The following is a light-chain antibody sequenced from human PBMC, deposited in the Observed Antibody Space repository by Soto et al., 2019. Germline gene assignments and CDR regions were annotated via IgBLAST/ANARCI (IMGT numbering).Light chain of an antibody. J-gene: IGKJ1*01. Sequence: DIQMTQSPPTLSASVGDRVTITCRASQSISSWLAWFQQKPGKAPKLLIYDASNLQSGVPSRFSGSGSGTEFTLTISSLQPDDFATYYCQQYNSDSVTFGQGTKVEIK. CDR1: QSISSW. V-gene: IGKV1-5*01. CDR3: QQYNSDSVT. CDR2: DAS.